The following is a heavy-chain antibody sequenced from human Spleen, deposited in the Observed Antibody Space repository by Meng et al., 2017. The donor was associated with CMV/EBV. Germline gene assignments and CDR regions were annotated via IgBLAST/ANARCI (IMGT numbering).Heavy chain of an antibody. J-gene: IGHJ4*02. V-gene: IGHV3-43*01. D-gene: IGHD6-13*01. CDR2: ISWDGGST. CDR1: GFTFDDYT. CDR3: AKEIGPKYSSSWSGINDGEGFDY. Sequence: GGSLRLSCAASGFTFDDYTMNWVRQAPGKGLEWVSLISWDGGSTYYADSVKGRFTISRDNSKNSLYLQMNSLRTEDTALYYCAKEIGPKYSSSWSGINDGEGFDYWGQGTLVTVSS.